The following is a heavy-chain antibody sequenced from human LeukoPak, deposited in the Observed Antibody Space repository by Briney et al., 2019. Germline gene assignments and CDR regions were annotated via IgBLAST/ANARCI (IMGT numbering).Heavy chain of an antibody. D-gene: IGHD3-10*01. V-gene: IGHV5-51*01. CDR3: ARRSPLRGDAFDI. CDR2: ISPGDSDT. CDR1: GYSFSNFW. Sequence: GESLKISCKGSGYSFSNFWIVWVRQMPGKGLEWLGIISPGDSDTRYSPSFQGQVTISADKSIRTAYLQWSSLRASDTAMYYCARRSPLRGDAFDIWGQGTMVTVSS. J-gene: IGHJ3*02.